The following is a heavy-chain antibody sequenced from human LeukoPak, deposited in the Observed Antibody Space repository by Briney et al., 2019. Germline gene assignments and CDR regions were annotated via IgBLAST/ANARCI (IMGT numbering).Heavy chain of an antibody. D-gene: IGHD6-6*01. V-gene: IGHV4-34*01. J-gene: IGHJ4*02. CDR3: AGSEYSSSSNDY. Sequence: SETLSLTCAVYGGSFSGYYWSWIRQPPGKGLEWIGEINHSGSTNYNPSLKSRVTISVDTSKNQFSLKLSSVTAADTAVYYCAGSEYSSSSNDYWGQGTLVTVSS. CDR1: GGSFSGYY. CDR2: INHSGST.